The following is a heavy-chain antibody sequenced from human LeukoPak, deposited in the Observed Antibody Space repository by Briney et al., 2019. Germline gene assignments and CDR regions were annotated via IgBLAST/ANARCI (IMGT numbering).Heavy chain of an antibody. CDR2: TKNKANNYAT. CDR1: GFTFSDSA. J-gene: IGHJ6*02. CDR3: TSNSDYYDSSGYSGV. Sequence: GGSLRLSCAASGFTFSDSAINWVRQASGKGPEWVGRTKNKANNYATTYAASVKGRFTISRDDSKNTAYLQMNSLKTEDTAVYYCTSNSDYYDSSGYSGVWGQGTTVTVSS. V-gene: IGHV3-73*01. D-gene: IGHD3-22*01.